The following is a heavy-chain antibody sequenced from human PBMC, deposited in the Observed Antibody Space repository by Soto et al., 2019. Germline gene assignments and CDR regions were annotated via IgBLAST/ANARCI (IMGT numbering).Heavy chain of an antibody. CDR2: IYHSGST. Sequence: QVQLQESGPGLVKPSGTLSLTCAVSGGSISSSNWWSWVRQPPGKGLEWIGGIYHSGSTNYNPSLKSRVTISVDKSKNQFALKLSSVTAADTAVYYCARDGVGGTGYPTFDYWGQGTLVTVSS. D-gene: IGHD1-1*01. J-gene: IGHJ4*02. V-gene: IGHV4-4*02. CDR1: GGSISSSNW. CDR3: ARDGVGGTGYPTFDY.